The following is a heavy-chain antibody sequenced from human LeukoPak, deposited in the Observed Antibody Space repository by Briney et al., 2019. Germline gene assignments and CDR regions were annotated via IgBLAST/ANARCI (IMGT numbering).Heavy chain of an antibody. D-gene: IGHD6-13*01. Sequence: GRSLRLSCAASGFTLRSYGMAWVRQAPGRGLGWVAVISYGGSNTYDTDSVKGRFTISRDNSRNTLYLKMNSLRAEDTAVYYCAKQRSGGSGWCMDYWGQGILVTVSS. CDR3: AKQRSGGSGWCMDY. J-gene: IGHJ4*02. V-gene: IGHV3-30*18. CDR2: ISYGGSNT. CDR1: GFTLRSYG.